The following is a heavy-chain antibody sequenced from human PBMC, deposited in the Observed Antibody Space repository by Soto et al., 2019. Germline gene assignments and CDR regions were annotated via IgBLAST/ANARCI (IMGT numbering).Heavy chain of an antibody. CDR1: ACVFGGDA. V-gene: IGHV3-49*03. J-gene: IGHJ5*02. Sequence: SQSGTAAACVFGGDAMSCFRQAPGQGLERVGFIRSKGYGGTREYAASVKGRFTISRDDSKSIAYLQMNSLKTEDTAVYYCTRGYPSYGSRKLYHWGQGTRLTVSS. CDR3: TRGYPSYGSRKLYH. CDR2: IRSKGYGGTR. D-gene: IGHD5-18*01.